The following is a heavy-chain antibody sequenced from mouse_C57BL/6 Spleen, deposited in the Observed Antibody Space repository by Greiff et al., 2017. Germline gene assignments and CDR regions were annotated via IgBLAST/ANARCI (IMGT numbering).Heavy chain of an antibody. CDR3: ARRGRYGKRYAMDY. CDR2: ISNGGGST. V-gene: IGHV5-12*01. CDR1: GFTFSDYY. J-gene: IGHJ4*01. Sequence: EVKLMESGGGLVQPGGSLKLSCAASGFTFSDYYMYWVRQTPEKRLEWVAYISNGGGSTYYPDTVKGRFTISRDNAKNTLYLQMSRLKAEDTAMYYWARRGRYGKRYAMDYWGQGTSVTVSS. D-gene: IGHD2-10*02.